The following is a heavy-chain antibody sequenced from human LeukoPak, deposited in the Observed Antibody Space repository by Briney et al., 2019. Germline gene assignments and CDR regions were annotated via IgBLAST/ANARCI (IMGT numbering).Heavy chain of an antibody. CDR3: ARPSPRCCSGGSCSAVDI. CDR2: ISYSGSA. J-gene: IGHJ3*02. D-gene: IGHD2-15*01. CDR1: GGSVRPYS. V-gene: IGHV4-59*08. Sequence: AETLSLTCTVSGGSVRPYSRRWIGQPPGKGLEWIGFISYSGSANSNPSPKSRLSLSLDTSKNQFSLTHSSVTAADTAVYYCARPSPRCCSGGSCSAVDIRD.